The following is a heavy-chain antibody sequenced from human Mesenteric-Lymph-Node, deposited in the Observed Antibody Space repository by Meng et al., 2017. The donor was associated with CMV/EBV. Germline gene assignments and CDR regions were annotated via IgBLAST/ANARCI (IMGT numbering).Heavy chain of an antibody. CDR2: IYSGGSST. CDR1: GFTVSSNY. J-gene: IGHJ4*02. D-gene: IGHD1-26*01. CDR3: ARSGGSFSG. V-gene: IGHV3-23*03. Sequence: GESLKISCAASGFTVSSNYMSWVRQAPGKGLEWVSVIYSGGSSTYYADSVKGRFTISRDNSKNTLYLQMNSLRAEDTAVYYCARSGGSFSGWGQGTLVTVSS.